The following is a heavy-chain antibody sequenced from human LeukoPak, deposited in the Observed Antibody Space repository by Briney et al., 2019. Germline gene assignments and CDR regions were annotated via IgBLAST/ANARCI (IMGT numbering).Heavy chain of an antibody. D-gene: IGHD1-26*01. Sequence: SETLSLTCTVSGGSISSYYWSWIRQPPGKGLEWIGYIYYSGSTNYNPSLKSRVTISVDTSKNQFSLKLSSVTAADTAVYYCARGVRSQYSGSYYADPWGQGTLVTVSS. V-gene: IGHV4-59*01. CDR1: GGSISSYY. CDR2: IYYSGST. CDR3: ARGVRSQYSGSYYADP. J-gene: IGHJ5*02.